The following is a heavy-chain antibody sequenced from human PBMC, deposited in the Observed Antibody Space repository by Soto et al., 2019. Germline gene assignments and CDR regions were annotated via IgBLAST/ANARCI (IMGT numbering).Heavy chain of an antibody. J-gene: IGHJ4*01. CDR1: GFTFSSYA. CDR2: ISYDGSNK. V-gene: IGHV3-30-3*01. Sequence: PGGSLRLSCAASGFTFSSYAMHWVRQAPGKGLEWVAVISYDGSNKYYADSVKGRFTISRDNSKNTLYLQMNSLRAEDTAVYYCARDWATALDYWGQGTLVTVSS. CDR3: ARDWATALDY. D-gene: IGHD5-12*01.